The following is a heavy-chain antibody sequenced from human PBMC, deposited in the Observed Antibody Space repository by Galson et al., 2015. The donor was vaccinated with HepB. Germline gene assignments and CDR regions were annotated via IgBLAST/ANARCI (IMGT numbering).Heavy chain of an antibody. Sequence: SLRLSCAASGFTFSSFGMHWVRQAPGKGLEWVAVIWYDGSKKYYADSVKGRFSISRDTSKNTLYLQMNSQRAEDTAVYYCAKEALPDYGGITGFHFWGQGPLVTVSS. V-gene: IGHV3-33*06. D-gene: IGHD4-23*01. CDR2: IWYDGSKK. J-gene: IGHJ4*02. CDR3: AKEALPDYGGITGFHF. CDR1: GFTFSSFG.